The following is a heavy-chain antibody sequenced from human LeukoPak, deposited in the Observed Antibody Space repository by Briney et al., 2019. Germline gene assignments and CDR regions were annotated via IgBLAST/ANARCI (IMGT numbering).Heavy chain of an antibody. V-gene: IGHV3-30*18. J-gene: IGHJ4*02. Sequence: PGGSLRLSCVASGFTFNNYGMHWVRQAPGKGLEWVAVISYDGSSKYYADSVQDRFTISRDNSKNTLYLQMNSLRVEDTAVYYCTKGVLGGTQSVSAGLDSWGQGTLVTVSS. CDR1: GFTFNNYG. D-gene: IGHD3-16*01. CDR3: TKGVLGGTQSVSAGLDS. CDR2: ISYDGSSK.